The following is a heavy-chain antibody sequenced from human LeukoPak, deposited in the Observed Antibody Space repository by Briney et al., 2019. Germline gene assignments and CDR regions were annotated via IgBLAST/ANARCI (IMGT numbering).Heavy chain of an antibody. CDR3: ARGGGSYFDY. CDR1: GFTFRSSG. D-gene: IGHD1-26*01. V-gene: IGHV3-74*01. J-gene: IGHJ4*02. CDR2: INSDGSTT. Sequence: PGGSLRLSCAASGFTFRSSGIHWVRQAPGKGLVWVSRINSDGSTTNYADSVKGRFTISRDNAKNTLYLQMNSLRAEDTAVYYCARGGGSYFDYWGQGTLVTASS.